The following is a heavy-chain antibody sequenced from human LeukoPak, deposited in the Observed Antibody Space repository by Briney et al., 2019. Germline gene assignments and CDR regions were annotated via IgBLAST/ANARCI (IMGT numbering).Heavy chain of an antibody. V-gene: IGHV4-39*01. CDR3: ARQRGSSSWHYYYYYYMDV. J-gene: IGHJ6*03. CDR1: GGSISSSSYY. CDR2: IYYSGST. D-gene: IGHD6-13*01. Sequence: SETLSLTCTVSGGSISSSSYYWGWIRQPPGKGLEWIGSIYYSGSTYYNPSLKSRVTISVDTSKNQFSLKLSSVTAVDTAVYYCARQRGSSSWHYYYYYYMDVWGKGTTVTISS.